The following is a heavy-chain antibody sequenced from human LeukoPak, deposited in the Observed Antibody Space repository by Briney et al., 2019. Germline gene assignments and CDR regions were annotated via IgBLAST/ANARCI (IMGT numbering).Heavy chain of an antibody. J-gene: IGHJ4*02. CDR2: ISGSGGST. Sequence: PGGSLRLSCAASGFTFTNYAMSWVRQAPGKGLEWVSAISGSGGSTYYADSVKGRFTISRDNSKNTLYLQMNSLRAEDTAVYYCAKDFSYDSSGYSPWDYFDYWGQGTLVTVSS. D-gene: IGHD3-22*01. CDR1: GFTFTNYA. CDR3: AKDFSYDSSGYSPWDYFDY. V-gene: IGHV3-23*01.